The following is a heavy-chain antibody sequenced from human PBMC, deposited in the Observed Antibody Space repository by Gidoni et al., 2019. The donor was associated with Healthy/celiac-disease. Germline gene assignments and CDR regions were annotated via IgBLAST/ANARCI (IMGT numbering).Heavy chain of an antibody. V-gene: IGHV3-33*01. CDR3: ARDRVSDSSGYSGAFDI. J-gene: IGHJ3*02. CDR1: GFNFSSYG. Sequence: QVQLVESGEGVVQPGRSLRLSCAASGFNFSSYGMHWVGQDPGKWLEWVAVIWYDGSNKYYADSVKGRFTISRDNSKNTLYLQMNSLRAEDTAVYYCARDRVSDSSGYSGAFDIWGQGTMVTVSS. CDR2: IWYDGSNK. D-gene: IGHD3-22*01.